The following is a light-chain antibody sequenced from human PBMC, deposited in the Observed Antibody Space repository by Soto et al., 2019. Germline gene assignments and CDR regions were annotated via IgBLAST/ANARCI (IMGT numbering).Light chain of an antibody. CDR1: SSYSSYA. CDR2: LNSDGSH. Sequence: QPVLTQSPSASASLGASVKLTCTLRSSYSSYAIAWHQQQPDKGPRYLMKLNSDGSHSKGDGIPVRFSGSGSGADRYLTISSLQYEDEADYYCQTWGTGIRVFGGGTKLTVL. J-gene: IGLJ2*01. V-gene: IGLV4-69*01. CDR3: QTWGTGIRV.